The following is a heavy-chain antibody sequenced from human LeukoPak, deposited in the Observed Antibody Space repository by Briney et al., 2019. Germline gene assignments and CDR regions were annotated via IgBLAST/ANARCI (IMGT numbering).Heavy chain of an antibody. Sequence: GASVKVSCKASGYTFTSYDINWVRQATGQGLEWMGWMNPNSGGTNYAQKFQGRVTMTRDTSISTAYMELSRLRSGDTAVYYCARDLGRWLQLLGVYWGQGTLVTVSS. CDR3: ARDLGRWLQLLGVY. D-gene: IGHD5-12*01. V-gene: IGHV1-2*02. CDR2: MNPNSGGT. CDR1: GYTFTSYD. J-gene: IGHJ4*02.